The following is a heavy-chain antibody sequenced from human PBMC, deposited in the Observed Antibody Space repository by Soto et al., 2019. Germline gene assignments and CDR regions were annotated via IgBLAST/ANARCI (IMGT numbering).Heavy chain of an antibody. V-gene: IGHV3-23*01. CDR2: ISGSGGST. J-gene: IGHJ4*02. D-gene: IGHD6-6*01. CDR3: AKDRGSSSGVLAHFDY. CDR1: GFTFSSYA. Sequence: GGSLRLSCAASGFTFSSYAMSWVRPAPGKGLEWVSAISGSGGSTYYADSVKGRFTISRDNSKNTLYLQMNSLRAEDTAVYYCAKDRGSSSGVLAHFDYWGQGTLVTVSS.